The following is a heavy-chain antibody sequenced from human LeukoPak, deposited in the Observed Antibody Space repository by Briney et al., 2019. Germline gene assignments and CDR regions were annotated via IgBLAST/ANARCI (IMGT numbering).Heavy chain of an antibody. CDR3: AFWRVTAFDY. CDR2: ISSSSSTI. D-gene: IGHD2-21*02. J-gene: IGHJ4*02. V-gene: IGHV3-48*01. Sequence: GGSLRLSCAASGFTFSSYSMNWVRQAPGKGLEWVSYISSSSSTICYADSVKGRFTISRDNAKNSLYLQMNSLRAEDTAVYYCAFWRVTAFDYWGQGTLVTVSS. CDR1: GFTFSSYS.